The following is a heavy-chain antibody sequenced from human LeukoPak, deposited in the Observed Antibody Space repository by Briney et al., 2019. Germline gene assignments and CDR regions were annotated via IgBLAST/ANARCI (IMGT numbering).Heavy chain of an antibody. CDR2: INPNSGNT. CDR3: ARASDQDTMVRGVIGY. J-gene: IGHJ4*02. Sequence: GASVKVSCKASGYTFTSYDINWVRQATGQGLEWMGWINPNSGNTGYAQKFQGRVTMTRNTSISTAYMELSSLRSEDTAVYYCARASDQDTMVRGVIGYWGQGTLVTVSS. CDR1: GYTFTSYD. D-gene: IGHD3-10*01. V-gene: IGHV1-8*01.